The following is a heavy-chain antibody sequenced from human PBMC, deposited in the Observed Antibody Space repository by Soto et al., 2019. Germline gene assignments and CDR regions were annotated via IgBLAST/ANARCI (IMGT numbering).Heavy chain of an antibody. CDR1: GGSISSYY. CDR3: ARRDLYYYYMDV. J-gene: IGHJ6*03. CDR2: IYYIGST. V-gene: IGHV4-59*08. D-gene: IGHD3-3*01. Sequence: SETLSLTCTVSGGSISSYYWSWIRQPPGKGLEWIGYIYYIGSTNYNPSLKSRVTISVDTSKNQFSLKLSSVTAADTAVYYCARRDLYYYYMDVWGKGTTVTVSS.